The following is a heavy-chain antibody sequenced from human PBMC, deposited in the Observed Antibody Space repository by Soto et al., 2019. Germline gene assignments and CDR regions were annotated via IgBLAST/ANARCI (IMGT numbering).Heavy chain of an antibody. CDR1: GISFSTYA. V-gene: IGHV3-48*01. CDR2: ISSGSSTI. CDR3: AFDYYYMDV. J-gene: IGHJ6*03. Sequence: EVQLVESGGGFVQPGGSLRLSCAASGISFSTYAMNWVRQAPGKGLEWVSFISSGSSTIYYAESVKGRFTLSRDNAKKSLFLQMNSQRAADTAVYYCAFDYYYMDVWGKGTTVTVSS.